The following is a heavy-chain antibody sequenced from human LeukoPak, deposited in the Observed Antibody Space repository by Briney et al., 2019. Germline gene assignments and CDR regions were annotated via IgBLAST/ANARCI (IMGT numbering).Heavy chain of an antibody. CDR2: IYTSGST. V-gene: IGHV4-4*08. J-gene: IGHJ6*03. Sequence: KTSETLSLTCTVTGGSISPYYWSWIRQPPGKGLEWIGRIYTSGSTNYNPSLKSRVTISVDTSKNQFSLKLSSVTAADTAVYYCARDRKEVIGRYYYYMDVWGKGTTVTVSS. CDR3: ARDRKEVIGRYYYYMDV. CDR1: GGSISPYY. D-gene: IGHD3-16*01.